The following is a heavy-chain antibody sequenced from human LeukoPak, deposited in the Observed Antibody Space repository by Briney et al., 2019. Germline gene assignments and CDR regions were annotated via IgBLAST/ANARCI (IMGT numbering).Heavy chain of an antibody. V-gene: IGHV3-30*04. D-gene: IGHD2-21*02. CDR2: ISRDGTDQ. Sequence: GGSLRLSCAGTGFTFNNYAMHWVRQAPGEGLEWVAVISRDGTDQFYADSVKGRFTISRDNSKNTVYLQMNSLRAEDTAVYYCAKERTRVTGGWTWGQGTLVTVSS. J-gene: IGHJ5*02. CDR1: GFTFNNYA. CDR3: AKERTRVTGGWT.